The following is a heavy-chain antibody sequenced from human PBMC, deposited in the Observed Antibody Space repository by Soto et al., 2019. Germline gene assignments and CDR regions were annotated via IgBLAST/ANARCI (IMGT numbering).Heavy chain of an antibody. CDR3: ARDRGYCSGGSCYLVCYFDY. CDR1: GGTFSSYA. CDR2: IIPIFGTA. Sequence: SVKVSCKASGGTFSSYAISWVRQAPGQGLEWMGGIIPIFGTANYAQKFQGRVTITADESTSTAYMELSSLRSEDTAVYYCARDRGYCSGGSCYLVCYFDYWGQGTLVTVSS. J-gene: IGHJ4*02. V-gene: IGHV1-69*13. D-gene: IGHD2-15*01.